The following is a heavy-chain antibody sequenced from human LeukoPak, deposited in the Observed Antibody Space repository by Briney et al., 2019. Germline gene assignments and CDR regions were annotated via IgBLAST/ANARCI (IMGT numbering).Heavy chain of an antibody. CDR3: ARDSDYVWGSYREDDAFDI. CDR1: GFTFRSYP. J-gene: IGHJ3*02. CDR2: ISGSGGST. Sequence: GGSLRLSCAASGFTFRSYPMNWVRQAPGKGLEWVSTISGSGGSTYYADSVKGRFTISRDNSKNTLYLQMNRLRAEDTAIYYCARDSDYVWGSYREDDAFDIWGQGTMVTVSS. V-gene: IGHV3-23*01. D-gene: IGHD3-16*02.